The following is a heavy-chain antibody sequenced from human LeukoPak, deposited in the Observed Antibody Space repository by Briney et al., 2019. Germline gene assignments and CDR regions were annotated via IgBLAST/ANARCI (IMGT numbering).Heavy chain of an antibody. CDR1: GYTFPSYD. J-gene: IGHJ4*02. D-gene: IGHD5-24*01. CDR3: ARSKAVAGSRDVYNYEVRILGY. Sequence: ASVNVSCKASGYTFPSYDINWVRQATGQGLEWMGWMNPNSGNTGYAQKFQGRVTITRNTSISTAYMELSSLTSEDTAMYYCARSKAVAGSRDVYNYEVRILGYWGEGSLVTVSS. CDR2: MNPNSGNT. V-gene: IGHV1-8*01.